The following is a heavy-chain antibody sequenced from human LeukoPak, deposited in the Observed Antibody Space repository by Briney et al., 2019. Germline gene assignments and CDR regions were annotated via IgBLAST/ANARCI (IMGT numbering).Heavy chain of an antibody. CDR1: GFTFDDYA. J-gene: IGHJ5*02. CDR3: AKALTRAAAAGTGLLNWFDP. D-gene: IGHD6-13*01. V-gene: IGHV3-9*01. CDR2: ISWNSGSI. Sequence: GRSLRLSCAASGFTFDDYAMHWVRQAPGKGLEWVSGISWNSGSIGYADSVKGRFTISRDNAKNSLYLQMNSLRAEDTALYYCAKALTRAAAAGTGLLNWFDPWGQGTLVTVSS.